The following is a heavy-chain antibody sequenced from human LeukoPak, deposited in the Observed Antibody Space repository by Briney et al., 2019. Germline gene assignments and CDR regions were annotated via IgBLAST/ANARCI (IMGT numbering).Heavy chain of an antibody. J-gene: IGHJ4*02. CDR1: GFTFSSYG. D-gene: IGHD2-2*01. CDR2: ISYDGSNK. Sequence: GGSLRLSCAASGFTFSSYGMHWVRQAPGKGLEWVAVISYDGSNKYYADSVRGRFSISRDNSKSTLYLQMNSLRAEDTAVYYCTSPKYCSSSNCYAFDNWGQGTLVTVSS. V-gene: IGHV3-30*03. CDR3: TSPKYCSSSNCYAFDN.